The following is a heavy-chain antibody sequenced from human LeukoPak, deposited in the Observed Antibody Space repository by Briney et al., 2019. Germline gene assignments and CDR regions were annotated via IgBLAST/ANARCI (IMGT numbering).Heavy chain of an antibody. Sequence: SAGSLTPSCAAAGLSFTIFAMHWVRQAPGKGREWEAFILYDGNHTYYADSGKGRFTISRDNYKNTLYMQMNSLRAEDTAVYYCAKGNNDFWSGPDFDYWGQGTLVTVSS. CDR1: GLSFTIFA. J-gene: IGHJ4*02. D-gene: IGHD3-3*01. V-gene: IGHV3-30*02. CDR2: ILYDGNHT. CDR3: AKGNNDFWSGPDFDY.